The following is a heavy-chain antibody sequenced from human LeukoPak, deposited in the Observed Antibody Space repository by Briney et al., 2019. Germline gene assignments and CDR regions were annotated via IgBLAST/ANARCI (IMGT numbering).Heavy chain of an antibody. J-gene: IGHJ4*02. V-gene: IGHV3-13*01. D-gene: IGHD4-11*01. CDR3: AKAFDYIGLRGEGGSFDC. Sequence: GGSLRLSCVASGFNFSKNDMHWVRQTTERGLEWVSAIGVGGDTYYADPVKGRFTISRENGKNSVYLQMNSLRAGDTAVYFCAKAFDYIGLRGEGGSFDCWGQGALVTVSS. CDR1: GFNFSKND. CDR2: IGVGGDT.